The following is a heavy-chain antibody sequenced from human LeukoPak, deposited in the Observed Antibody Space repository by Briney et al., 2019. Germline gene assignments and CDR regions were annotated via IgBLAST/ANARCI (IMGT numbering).Heavy chain of an antibody. V-gene: IGHV4-59*12. CDR2: IYYSGTT. CDR3: ARDGDSSGSD. D-gene: IGHD3-22*01. CDR1: GGSISSYY. J-gene: IGHJ4*02. Sequence: SETLSLTCTVSGGSISSYYWSWIRQPPGKGLEWIGYIYYSGTTNYNPSLKSRVTISVDTSKNQFSLKLSSVTAADTAVYYCARDGDSSGSDWGQGTLVTVSS.